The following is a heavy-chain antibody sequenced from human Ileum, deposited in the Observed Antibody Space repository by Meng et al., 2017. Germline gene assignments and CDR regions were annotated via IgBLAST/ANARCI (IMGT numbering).Heavy chain of an antibody. V-gene: IGHV4-34*01. CDR2: INHSGCT. Sequence: QVDLQQWGAGRLKPSETLALTCAVYGGSFSGYYWSWIRQPPGKGLEWIGEINHSGCTNYNPSLKSRVTISVDTSKNQFSLKLSSVTAADTAVYYCARGGPWFDPWGQGTLVTVSS. CDR1: GGSFSGYY. CDR3: ARGGPWFDP. J-gene: IGHJ5*02.